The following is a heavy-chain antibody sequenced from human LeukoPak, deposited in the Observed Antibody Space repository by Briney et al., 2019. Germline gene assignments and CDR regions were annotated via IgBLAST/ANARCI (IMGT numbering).Heavy chain of an antibody. CDR3: ASQSNYDILTGYYGGWNWYFDL. Sequence: SETLSLTCTVSGGSISGSTSYWGWFRLPPGTGLEWIGSVFHSGSTYYNPSLKSRVTISVDTSRDQFSLELSSVSAADTAVYYCASQSNYDILTGYYGGWNWYFDLWGRGTLVTVSS. CDR1: GGSISGSTSY. V-gene: IGHV4-39*07. CDR2: VFHSGST. D-gene: IGHD3-9*01. J-gene: IGHJ2*01.